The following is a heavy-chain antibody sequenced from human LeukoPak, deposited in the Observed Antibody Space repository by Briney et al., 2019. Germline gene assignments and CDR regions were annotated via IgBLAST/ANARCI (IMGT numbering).Heavy chain of an antibody. D-gene: IGHD3-22*01. CDR1: GNTFISDE. CDR3: ARNVGHFYYDGSGSELYYYYLDV. CDR2: MSANSGNA. Sequence: ASVKVSCKASGNTFISDEINWVRQATGQGLEWMGWMSANSGNAASAQKFQGRLTMTRNISISTAYMELSSLNSDDTAVYYCARNVGHFYYDGSGSELYYYYLDVWGKGTTVTVSS. J-gene: IGHJ6*03. V-gene: IGHV1-8*02.